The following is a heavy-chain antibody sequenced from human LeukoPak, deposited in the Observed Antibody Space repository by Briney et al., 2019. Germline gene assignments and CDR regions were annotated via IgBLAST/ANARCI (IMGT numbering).Heavy chain of an antibody. V-gene: IGHV4-4*07. J-gene: IGHJ3*02. CDR1: GGSISSYY. D-gene: IGHD5-24*01. CDR2: IYTSGST. Sequence: SETLSLTCTVSGGSISSYYWSWIRQPAGKGLEWIGRIYTSGSTNYNPSLKSRVTMSVDTSKNQFSLKLSSVTAADTAVYYCARDPVKMATGAFDIWGQGTMVTVSS. CDR3: ARDPVKMATGAFDI.